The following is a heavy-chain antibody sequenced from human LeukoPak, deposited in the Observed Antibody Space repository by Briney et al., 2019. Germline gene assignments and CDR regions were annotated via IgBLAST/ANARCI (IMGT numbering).Heavy chain of an antibody. CDR3: ARDSSSGSAAFEY. CDR2: ISYDGSNK. J-gene: IGHJ4*02. D-gene: IGHD6-19*01. Sequence: GRSLRLSCAASGFTFRSYAMHWVRQAPGKGLEWVAVISYDGSNKYYVDSVKGRFTISRDNSKNTLYLQMNSLRAEDTAVYYCARDSSSGSAAFEYWGQGTLVTVSS. V-gene: IGHV3-30*04. CDR1: GFTFRSYA.